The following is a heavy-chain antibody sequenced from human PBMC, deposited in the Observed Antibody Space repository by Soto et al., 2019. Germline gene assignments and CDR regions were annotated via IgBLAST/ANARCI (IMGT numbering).Heavy chain of an antibody. V-gene: IGHV1-24*01. CDR2: IDPDDGLT. Sequence: ASVKVSCKVSGCTLTELSMQWVRQAPGRGLEWMGGIDPDDGLTIYAQKFQGRVTMTEDTSTDTAYMELISLRSEDTAVYSCATVTVVTATLENWGQ. J-gene: IGHJ4*01. CDR3: ATVTVVTATLEN. D-gene: IGHD2-21*02. CDR1: GCTLTELS.